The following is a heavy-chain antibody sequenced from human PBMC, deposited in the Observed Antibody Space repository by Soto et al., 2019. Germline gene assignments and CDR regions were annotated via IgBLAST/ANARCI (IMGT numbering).Heavy chain of an antibody. V-gene: IGHV1-69*12. D-gene: IGHD3-22*01. J-gene: IGHJ4*02. CDR2: IIPIFGTA. CDR1: GGTFSSYA. Sequence: QVQLVQSGAEVKKPGSSVKVSCKASGGTFSSYAISWVRQAPGQGLEWMGGIIPIFGTANYAQKFQGRVTITADESTSTAYMELSSLRSDDTAVYYCASYYDSSGYYSSYFDYWGQGTLVTVSS. CDR3: ASYYDSSGYYSSYFDY.